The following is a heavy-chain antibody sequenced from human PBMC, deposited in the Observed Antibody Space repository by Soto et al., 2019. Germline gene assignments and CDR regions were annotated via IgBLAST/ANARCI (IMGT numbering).Heavy chain of an antibody. CDR3: DRVLYRNVIHA. V-gene: IGHV1-2*02. CDR2: IDPRNGGT. CDR1: GYIFSDYY. D-gene: IGHD5-18*01. Sequence: QVQLVQSGSDVKKPGASFTVSCKASGYIFSDYYIHWVRQAPGQGLEWMGWIDPRNGGTKYAQKFQDRLTMTTDTSTSKTFLDLRRLRLDDTAVFVCDRVLYRNVIHAWGQGTLVTVSS. J-gene: IGHJ4*02.